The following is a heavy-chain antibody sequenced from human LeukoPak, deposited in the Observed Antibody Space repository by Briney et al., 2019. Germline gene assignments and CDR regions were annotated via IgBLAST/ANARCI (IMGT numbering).Heavy chain of an antibody. CDR1: GYTFTSYY. V-gene: IGHV1-46*01. CDR2: INPSGGST. Sequence: ASVKVSCKASGYTFTSYYMHWVRQAPGQGLEWMGIINPSGGSTSYAQKFQGRFTMTMDTSTSTVYMELSSLRSEDTAMYYCARDGSEYYYDSSGKYFFDYWGQGTLVTVSS. J-gene: IGHJ4*02. CDR3: ARDGSEYYYDSSGKYFFDY. D-gene: IGHD3-22*01.